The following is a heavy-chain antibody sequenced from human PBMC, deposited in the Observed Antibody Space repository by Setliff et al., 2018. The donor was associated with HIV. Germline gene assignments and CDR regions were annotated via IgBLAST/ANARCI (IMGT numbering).Heavy chain of an antibody. V-gene: IGHV4-39*02. Sequence: SETLSLICTVSGGSISNSNYYWGWIRQPPGKGLEWVGSIYYIGTTYYNPSLKSRVTISIDTSKNDFSLKLTSVTAADTAMYYCARLASTRDWYFDLWGRGTLVTVSS. CDR3: ARLASTRDWYFDL. CDR2: IYYIGTT. J-gene: IGHJ2*01. CDR1: GGSISNSNYY.